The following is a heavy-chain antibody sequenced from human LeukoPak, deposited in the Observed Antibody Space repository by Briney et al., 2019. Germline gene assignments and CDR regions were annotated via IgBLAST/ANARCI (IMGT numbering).Heavy chain of an antibody. CDR1: GFTFSSHR. CDR2: IKKDGSEK. V-gene: IGHV3-7*01. Sequence: GGSLRLSCAASGFTFSSHRMSWVRQAPGKGLEWVANIKKDGSEKYYVDSVKGRFTISRDNAKTSLYLQMNSLRAEDTAVYYCARDRGNQRGYYYYYMDVWGKGTTVTVSS. J-gene: IGHJ6*03. D-gene: IGHD1-14*01. CDR3: ARDRGNQRGYYYYYMDV.